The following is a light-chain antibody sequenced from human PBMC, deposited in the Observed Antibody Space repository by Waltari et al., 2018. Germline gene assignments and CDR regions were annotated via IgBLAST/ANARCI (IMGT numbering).Light chain of an antibody. CDR3: QQFGSSVMYT. CDR2: GAS. V-gene: IGKV3-20*01. J-gene: IGKJ2*01. Sequence: EVVLTQSPGTLSLSPGERATLSCRASQSVSRSRIAWYLHRPGQAPRLLIYGASGRATGIPDRFSGSGSGTDFSLTISRVEPEDFAVYYCQQFGSSVMYTFGQGPSWRSN. CDR1: QSVSRSR.